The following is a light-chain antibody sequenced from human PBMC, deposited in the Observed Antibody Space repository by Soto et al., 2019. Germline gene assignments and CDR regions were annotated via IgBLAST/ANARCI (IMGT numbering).Light chain of an antibody. CDR1: QSVSSY. J-gene: IGKJ4*01. CDR2: DAS. Sequence: EIVLTQSPATLSLSPGERATLSCRASQSVSSYLGWYQQKPGQAPRLLIYDASNRATGIPARFSGSGSGTDFTLTISSLEPEDFAVYYCQQRSNWLLTFRGGTKVEIK. CDR3: QQRSNWLLT. V-gene: IGKV3-11*01.